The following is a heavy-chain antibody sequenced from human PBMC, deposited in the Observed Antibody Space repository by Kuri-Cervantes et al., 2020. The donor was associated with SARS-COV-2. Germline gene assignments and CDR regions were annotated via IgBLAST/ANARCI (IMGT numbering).Heavy chain of an antibody. V-gene: IGHV4-38-2*01. CDR3: ARSSPGTLSHNWFDP. Sequence: GSLRLSCSVSGYSISSAYYWGWIRQPPGKGLEWIGRIYTSGSTNYNPSLKSRVTMSVDTSKNQFSLKLSSVTAADTAVYYCARSSPGTLSHNWFDPWGQGTLVTVSS. J-gene: IGHJ5*02. CDR1: GYSISSAYY. D-gene: IGHD3-10*01. CDR2: IYTSGST.